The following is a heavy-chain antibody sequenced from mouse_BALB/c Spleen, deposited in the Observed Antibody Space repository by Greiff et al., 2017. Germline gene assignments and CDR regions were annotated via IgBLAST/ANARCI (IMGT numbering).Heavy chain of an antibody. CDR3: TRGELGRGYWYFDV. CDR2: INPSNGGT. J-gene: IGHJ1*01. D-gene: IGHD4-1*01. Sequence: QVQLKQSGAELVKPGASVKLSCKASGYTFTSYYMYWVKQRPGQGLEWIGEINPSNGGTNFNEKFKSKATLTVDKSSSTAYMQLSSLTSEDSAVYYCTRGELGRGYWYFDVWGAGTTVTVSS. CDR1: GYTFTSYY. V-gene: IGHV1S81*02.